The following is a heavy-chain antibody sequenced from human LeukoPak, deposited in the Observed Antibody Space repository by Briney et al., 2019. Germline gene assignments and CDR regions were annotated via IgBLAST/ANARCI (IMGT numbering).Heavy chain of an antibody. CDR1: GHTLTELS. CDR3: ATGDTVRHLPFDY. Sequence: GASVKVSCKVSGHTLTELSMHWVRQAPGKGLEWMGGFDPEDGETIYAQKFQGRVTMTEDTSTDTAYMELSSLRSEDTAVYYCATGDTVRHLPFDYWGQGTLVTVSS. CDR2: FDPEDGET. D-gene: IGHD3-10*01. V-gene: IGHV1-24*01. J-gene: IGHJ4*02.